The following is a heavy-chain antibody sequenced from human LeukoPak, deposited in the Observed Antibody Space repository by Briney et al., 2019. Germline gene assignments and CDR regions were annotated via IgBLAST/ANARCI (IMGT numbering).Heavy chain of an antibody. V-gene: IGHV1-18*01. D-gene: IGHD2-2*01. CDR1: GYTFTSYG. J-gene: IGHJ6*02. CDR2: ISAYNGNT. Sequence: ASVKVSCKASGYTFTSYGISWVRQAPGQGLEWMGWISAYNGNTNYAQKLRGRVTMTTDTSTSTAYMELRSLRSDDTALYYCARLYQLPNYYYYGMDVWGQGTTVTVSS. CDR3: ARLYQLPNYYYYGMDV.